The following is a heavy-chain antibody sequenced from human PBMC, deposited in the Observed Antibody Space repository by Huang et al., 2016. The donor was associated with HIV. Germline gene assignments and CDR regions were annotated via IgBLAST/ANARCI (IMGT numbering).Heavy chain of an antibody. D-gene: IGHD2-21*02. CDR3: ARGLRFCRGGDCFPTHFQH. CDR1: GGSFSCYQ. V-gene: IGHV4-34*02. J-gene: IGHJ1*01. CDR2: LNHSGIA. Sequence: QVRLEQWGAGLLKPSETLSLTCAVYGGSFSCYQWTGSRQSPGKGLEWIGELNHSGIANYNPSLKNGVTITGDMSKNQFSLKMTSLTVTDTAVYFCARGLRFCRGGDCFPTHFQHWSQG.